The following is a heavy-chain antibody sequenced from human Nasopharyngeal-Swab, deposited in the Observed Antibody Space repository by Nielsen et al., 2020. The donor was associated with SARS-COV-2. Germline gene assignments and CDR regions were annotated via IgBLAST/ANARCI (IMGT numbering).Heavy chain of an antibody. Sequence: GEPLKISCAASGFTFSSYAMHWVRQAPGKGLEWVAVISYDGSNKYYADSVKGRFTISRDNSKNTLYLQMNSLRAEDTAVYYCARVPERWLQLGLLYDYWGQGTLVTVSS. CDR1: GFTFSSYA. V-gene: IGHV3-30*04. J-gene: IGHJ4*02. D-gene: IGHD5-24*01. CDR2: ISYDGSNK. CDR3: ARVPERWLQLGLLYDY.